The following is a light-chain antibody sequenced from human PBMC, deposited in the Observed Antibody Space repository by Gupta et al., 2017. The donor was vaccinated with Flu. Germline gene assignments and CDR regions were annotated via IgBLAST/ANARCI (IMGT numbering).Light chain of an antibody. V-gene: IGLV2-18*02. CDR1: SSDIGSYNL. J-gene: IGLJ1*01. Sequence: QSALTQPPSGSASPGQSVTISCTGTSSDIGSYNLVSWYHQPPATPPQLMIYEVTNRPSGPPNRFSASKSGNTASLTISGLQAEDAADYYCTSYTSRSTYVFGTGTRLTVL. CDR3: TSYTSRSTYV. CDR2: EVT.